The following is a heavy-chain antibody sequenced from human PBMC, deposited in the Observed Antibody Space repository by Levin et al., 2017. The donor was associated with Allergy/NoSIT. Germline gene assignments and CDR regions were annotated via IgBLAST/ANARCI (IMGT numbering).Heavy chain of an antibody. CDR3: AKEYSASSSDYF. CDR2: VSGSGGA. J-gene: IGHJ4*02. V-gene: IGHV3-23*01. Sequence: PGGSLRLSCAVSGLAISNYAMSWVRQAPGKGLEWVAGVSGSGGAYYADSVKGRFTVSRDNSKNMVFLQMNSLRGDDTAVYFCAKEYSASSSDYFCGQGTLVTVSS. CDR1: GLAISNYA. D-gene: IGHD6-6*01.